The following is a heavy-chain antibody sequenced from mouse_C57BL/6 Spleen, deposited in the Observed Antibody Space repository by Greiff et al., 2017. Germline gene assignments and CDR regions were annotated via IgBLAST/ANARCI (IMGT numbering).Heavy chain of an antibody. J-gene: IGHJ4*01. CDR2: IYPGDGDT. Sequence: QVQLQQSGAELVKPGASVKISCKASGYAFSSYWMNWVKQRPGKGLERIGQIYPGDGDTNYNGKFKGKATLTADKSSSTAYMQLSSLTSEDSAVYFCARSYSNYDYAMDYLGQGTSVTVSS. V-gene: IGHV1-80*01. D-gene: IGHD2-5*01. CDR3: ARSYSNYDYAMDY. CDR1: GYAFSSYW.